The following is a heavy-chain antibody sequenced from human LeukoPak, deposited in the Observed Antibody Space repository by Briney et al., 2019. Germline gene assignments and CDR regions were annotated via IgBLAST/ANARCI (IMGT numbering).Heavy chain of an antibody. J-gene: IGHJ4*02. V-gene: IGHV3-33*06. D-gene: IGHD1-26*01. CDR2: IWYDGSNK. CDR3: AKGRGNEWELLDY. Sequence: GRSLRLSCAASGFTFSSYGMHWVRQAPGKGLEWVAVIWYDGSNKYYADSVKGRFTISRDNSKNTLYLQMNSLRAEDTAVYYCAKGRGNEWELLDYWGQGTLVTVSS. CDR1: GFTFSSYG.